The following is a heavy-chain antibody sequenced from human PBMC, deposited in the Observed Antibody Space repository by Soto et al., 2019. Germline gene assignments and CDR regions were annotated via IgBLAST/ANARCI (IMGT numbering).Heavy chain of an antibody. J-gene: IGHJ4*02. Sequence: QITLKESGPTLVKPTQTLTLTCTFSGFSLSTSGVGVGWIRQPPGKALEWLALIYWDDDKRYSPSLKSRLTITQDSPKNQVVLRMTNMAPLDTATYYCAHSAYSSSWYGVLVDFWGQGTRVTVSS. D-gene: IGHD6-13*01. V-gene: IGHV2-5*02. CDR3: AHSAYSSSWYGVLVDF. CDR2: IYWDDDK. CDR1: GFSLSTSGVG.